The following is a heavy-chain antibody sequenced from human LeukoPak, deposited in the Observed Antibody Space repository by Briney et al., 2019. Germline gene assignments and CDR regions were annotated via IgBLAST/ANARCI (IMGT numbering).Heavy chain of an antibody. V-gene: IGHV3-7*01. CDR1: RGSMRGHY. Sequence: PSETLSLNCTVSRGSMRGHYWSWIRRTPGKGLEWVANIKLDGTQKNYIQSVRGRFTISRDNARNFLYLQLSSLRAEDTAVYYCTRDFWTDYWGQGTLVTVSS. J-gene: IGHJ4*02. CDR2: IKLDGTQK. D-gene: IGHD3/OR15-3a*01. CDR3: TRDFWTDY.